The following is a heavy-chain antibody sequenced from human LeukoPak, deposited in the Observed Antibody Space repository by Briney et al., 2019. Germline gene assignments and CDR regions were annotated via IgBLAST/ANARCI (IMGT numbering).Heavy chain of an antibody. V-gene: IGHV3-23*01. CDR2: ISGSGGST. D-gene: IGHD6-13*01. CDR1: GFTFSSYA. J-gene: IGHJ2*01. Sequence: PGGSLRLSCADSGFTFSSYAMSWVRQAPGKGLEWVSAISGSGGSTYYADSVKGRFTISRDNSKNTLYLQMNSLRAEDTAVYYCAKPTSRGSSWYFWYFDLWGRGTLVTVSS. CDR3: AKPTSRGSSWYFWYFDL.